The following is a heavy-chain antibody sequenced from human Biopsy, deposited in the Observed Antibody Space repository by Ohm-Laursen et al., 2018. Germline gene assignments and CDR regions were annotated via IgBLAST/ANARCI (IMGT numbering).Heavy chain of an antibody. CDR2: VTTTSSYI. J-gene: IGHJ4*02. CDR3: ARGPSGVATIG. CDR1: GFDFSDYS. V-gene: IGHV3-21*04. Sequence: SLRLSCAASGFDFSDYSMSWVRQAPGKGLEWVSSVTTTSSYIYYADSVKGRFTISRDNAKNSLYLQMNRLRAEDTAVYYCARGPSGVATIGRGQGTLVTVSS. D-gene: IGHD5-24*01.